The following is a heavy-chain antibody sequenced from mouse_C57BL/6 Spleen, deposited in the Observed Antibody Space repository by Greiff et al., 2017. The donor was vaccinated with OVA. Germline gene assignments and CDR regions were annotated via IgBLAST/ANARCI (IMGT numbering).Heavy chain of an antibody. CDR1: GYTFTSYW. CDR3: AKAPLLGDYAMDY. V-gene: IGHV1-50*01. J-gene: IGHJ4*01. CDR2: LDPSDSYT. Sequence: QVQLQQSGAELVKPGASVKLSCKASGYTFTSYWMQWVKQRPGQGLEWIGELDPSDSYTNYNQKFKGKATLTVDTSSSTAYMQLSSLTSEDSAVYYCAKAPLLGDYAMDYWGQGTSVTVSS. D-gene: IGHD4-1*01.